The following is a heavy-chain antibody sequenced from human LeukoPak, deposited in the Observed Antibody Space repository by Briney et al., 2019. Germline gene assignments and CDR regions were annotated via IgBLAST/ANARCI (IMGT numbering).Heavy chain of an antibody. CDR2: IHPNTGGT. J-gene: IGHJ5*02. CDR1: GYTFTNYY. D-gene: IGHD3-16*01. V-gene: IGHV1-2*02. Sequence: ASVKVSCKASGYTFTNYYIHWVRQAPGQGLEWMGWIHPNTGGTNFAQYFQGRVTMTRDTSISTAYMELSRLRSDDTAVYYCARDPLPRSWGNWFDPWGQGTLVAVSS. CDR3: ARDPLPRSWGNWFDP.